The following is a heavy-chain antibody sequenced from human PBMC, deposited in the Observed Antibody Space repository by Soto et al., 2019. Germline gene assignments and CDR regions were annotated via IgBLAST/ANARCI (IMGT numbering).Heavy chain of an antibody. Sequence: QVHLQQWGAGLLKPSETLSLTCAVYGGSVNGYYWNWIRQPPGKGLEWIGEINHTGGTHYNPSLKSRVTMSVDTSKNQFSLRLSSVTAADTAIFYCATRITVFGLLIPPFDPWGQGTQVTVSS. CDR2: INHTGGT. D-gene: IGHD3-3*01. CDR3: ATRITVFGLLIPPFDP. CDR1: GGSVNGYY. J-gene: IGHJ5*02. V-gene: IGHV4-34*02.